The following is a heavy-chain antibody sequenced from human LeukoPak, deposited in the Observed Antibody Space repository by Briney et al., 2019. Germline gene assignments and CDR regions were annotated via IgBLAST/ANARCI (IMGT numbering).Heavy chain of an antibody. CDR2: IIPMFGTA. D-gene: IGHD3-10*01. V-gene: IGHV1-69*06. J-gene: IGHJ4*02. CDR3: ARDLRGSDFDY. Sequence: ASVKVSCKASGGTFSSYAISWVRQAPGQGLEWMGGIIPMFGTANYAQKFQGRVTITADKSTSTAYMELSSLRSDDTAVYYCARDLRGSDFDYWGQGTLVTVSS. CDR1: GGTFSSYA.